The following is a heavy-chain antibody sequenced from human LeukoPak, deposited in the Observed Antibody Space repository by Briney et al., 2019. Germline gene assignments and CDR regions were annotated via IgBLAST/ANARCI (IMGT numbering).Heavy chain of an antibody. CDR2: IKPKTDGETT. V-gene: IGHV3-15*07. CDR1: GFTFSNAY. CDR3: TRLGYYYGSGSPNQY. Sequence: PGGSLRLSCAASGFTFSNAYMNWVRQAPGKGLEWVGRIKPKTDGETTEYAAPVKDRFSISRDDSKSMMYLQMNSLKTEDTAVYYCTRLGYYYGSGSPNQYWGQGTLVTVSS. D-gene: IGHD3-10*01. J-gene: IGHJ4*02.